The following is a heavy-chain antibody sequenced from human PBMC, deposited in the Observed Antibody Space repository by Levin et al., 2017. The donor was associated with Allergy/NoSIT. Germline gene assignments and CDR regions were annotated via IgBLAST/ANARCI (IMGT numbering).Heavy chain of an antibody. V-gene: IGHV4-39*01. CDR1: GGSISSSISY. D-gene: IGHD3-9*01. CDR2: IYNSGST. Sequence: SETLSFTCTVSGGSISSSISYWGWIRQAPGKGLEWIGSIYNSGSTYYNPSLKSRVTTSVDTSKNQFSLKLSSVTAADTAVYYCARQCYDILTGYYNFDYWGQGTLVTVSS. J-gene: IGHJ4*02. CDR3: ARQCYDILTGYYNFDY.